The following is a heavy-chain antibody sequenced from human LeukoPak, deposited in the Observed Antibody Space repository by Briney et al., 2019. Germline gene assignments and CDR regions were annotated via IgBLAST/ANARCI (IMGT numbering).Heavy chain of an antibody. J-gene: IGHJ4*02. D-gene: IGHD6-13*01. CDR1: GFTFSNYW. CDR2: IKQDGSER. Sequence: GGSLRLSCAASGFTFSNYWMSWVRQAPGKGLEWVANIKQDGSERNYVDSVEGRFTISRDNGKNSLYLQMISLRAEDTAVYYCARGWSGFEYWGQGTLVTVSS. CDR3: ARGWSGFEY. V-gene: IGHV3-7*03.